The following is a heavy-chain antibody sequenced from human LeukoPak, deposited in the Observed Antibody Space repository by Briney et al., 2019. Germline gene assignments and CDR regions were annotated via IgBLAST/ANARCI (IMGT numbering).Heavy chain of an antibody. CDR2: INQGGSEK. D-gene: IGHD6-19*01. CDR3: ARSGVTVAATPWD. Sequence: PGGSLRLSCAASGFTFSDFQMTCVRQAPGKGLEWVANINQGGSEKYYADSVEGRFTIYRDNAKSSLYLQMNSLGAGDTAVYFCARSGVTVAATPWDWGQGSPVTVSS. CDR1: GFTFSDFQ. V-gene: IGHV3-7*05. J-gene: IGHJ4*02.